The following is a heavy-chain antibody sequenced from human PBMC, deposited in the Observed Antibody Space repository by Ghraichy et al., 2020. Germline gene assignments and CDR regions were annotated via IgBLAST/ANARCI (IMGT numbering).Heavy chain of an antibody. CDR2: INHSGST. CDR3: ARGRVRYSSSCLDY. J-gene: IGHJ4*02. D-gene: IGHD6-13*01. V-gene: IGHV4-34*01. CDR1: GGSFSGYY. Sequence: SETLSLTCAVYGGSFSGYYWSWIRQPPGKGLEWIGEINHSGSTNYNPSLKSRVTISVDTSKNQFSLKLSSVTAADTAVYYCARGRVRYSSSCLDYWGQGTLVTVSS.